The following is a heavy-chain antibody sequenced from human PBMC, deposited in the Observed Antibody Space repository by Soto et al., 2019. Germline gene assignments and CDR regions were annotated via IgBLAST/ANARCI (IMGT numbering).Heavy chain of an antibody. CDR1: GVTFSSYT. J-gene: IGHJ5*02. D-gene: IGHD2-2*01. CDR3: ARPYCSSTSCYWKNWFDL. V-gene: IGHV1-69*02. CDR2: IIPILGIA. Sequence: QVQLVQSGAEVKQPGSSVKVSCKASGVTFSSYTISWVRQAPGQGLEWMGRIIPILGIANYAQKFQGRVTITADKSTSTAYMELSSLRSEDTAVYYCARPYCSSTSCYWKNWFDLWGQGTLVTVSS.